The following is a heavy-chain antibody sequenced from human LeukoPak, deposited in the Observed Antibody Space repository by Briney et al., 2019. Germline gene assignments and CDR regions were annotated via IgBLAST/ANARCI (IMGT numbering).Heavy chain of an antibody. V-gene: IGHV3-64*01. Sequence: GGSLRLSCAASGFTFSSYAMHWVRQAPGKGLEYVSAISSNGGSTYYANSVKGRFTISRDNAKNSLYLQMNSLRAEDTAVYYCARDDYGGLDYWGQGTLVTVSS. D-gene: IGHD4-23*01. CDR1: GFTFSSYA. CDR3: ARDDYGGLDY. CDR2: ISSNGGST. J-gene: IGHJ4*02.